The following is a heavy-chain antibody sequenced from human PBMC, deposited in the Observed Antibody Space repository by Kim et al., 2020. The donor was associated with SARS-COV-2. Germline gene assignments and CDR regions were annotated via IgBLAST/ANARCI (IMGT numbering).Heavy chain of an antibody. CDR3: ARSIGAYYDALTGPRGFDY. Sequence: GGSLRLSCAASGLTFSAYSMNWVRQAPGKGLEWISYISSISTNIYYADSVKGRFTISRDNAKDSLYLQMSSLRDDDTVVYYCARSIGAYYDALTGPRGFDYWGQRALVNVSS. J-gene: IGHJ4*02. CDR2: ISSISTNI. CDR1: GLTFSAYS. V-gene: IGHV3-48*02. D-gene: IGHD3-9*01.